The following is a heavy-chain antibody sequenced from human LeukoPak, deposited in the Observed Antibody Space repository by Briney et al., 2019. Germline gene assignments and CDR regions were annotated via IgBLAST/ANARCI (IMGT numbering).Heavy chain of an antibody. CDR1: GFTFSSYG. V-gene: IGHV3-23*01. J-gene: IGHJ4*02. D-gene: IGHD4-17*01. CDR3: AKDDYASYYFDY. Sequence: GGSLRLSCAASGFTFSSYGMSWVRQAPGKGLEWVSAISGSGGSTYYADSVKGRFTISRDNSKNTLYLQMNSLRAEDTAVYYCAKDDYASYYFDYWGQGTLVTVSS. CDR2: ISGSGGST.